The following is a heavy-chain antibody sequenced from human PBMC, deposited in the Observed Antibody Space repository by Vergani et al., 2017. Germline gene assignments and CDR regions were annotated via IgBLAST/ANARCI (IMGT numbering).Heavy chain of an antibody. D-gene: IGHD6-13*01. CDR3: ATGWVDSSSWYPWFDP. J-gene: IGHJ5*02. V-gene: IGHV4-39*07. Sequence: QLQLQESGPGLVKPSETLSLTCTVSGGSISSSSYYWGWIRQPPGKGLEWIGSIYYSGSTYYNPSLKSRVTISVDTSKNQFSLKLSSVTAADTAVYYCATGWVDSSSWYPWFDPWGQGTLVTVSS. CDR2: IYYSGST. CDR1: GGSISSSSYY.